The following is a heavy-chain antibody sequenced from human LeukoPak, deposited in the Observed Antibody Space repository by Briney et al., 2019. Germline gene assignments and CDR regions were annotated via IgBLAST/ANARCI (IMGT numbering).Heavy chain of an antibody. Sequence: GGSLRLSCAASGFTFSSYSMNWVRQAPGKGLEWVSSISSSSSYIYYADSVKGRFTISRDNAKNSLYLQMNSLRAEDTAVYYCARDHRYYDILTGYSRYFDYWGQGTLVTVSS. J-gene: IGHJ4*02. D-gene: IGHD3-9*01. V-gene: IGHV3-21*01. CDR3: ARDHRYYDILTGYSRYFDY. CDR2: ISSSSSYI. CDR1: GFTFSSYS.